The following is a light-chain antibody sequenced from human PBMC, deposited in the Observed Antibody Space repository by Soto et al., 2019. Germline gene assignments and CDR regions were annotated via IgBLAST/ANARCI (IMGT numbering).Light chain of an antibody. CDR2: EVS. J-gene: IGLJ2*01. V-gene: IGLV2-14*01. Sequence: SALTQPASVSGSPGQSITISCTGTSSDVGGNYNYVSWYQQHPGKAPKLMIYEVSNRPSGVSNRFSGSKSGNTASLTISGLQAEDEADYYCGSYTSSSTLVFGGGTKLTVL. CDR1: SSDVGGNYNY. CDR3: GSYTSSSTLV.